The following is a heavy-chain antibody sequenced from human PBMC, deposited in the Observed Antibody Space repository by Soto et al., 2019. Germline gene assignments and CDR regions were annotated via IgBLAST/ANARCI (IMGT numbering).Heavy chain of an antibody. CDR3: ARDPRIYCTSSSCHSYFDS. D-gene: IGHD2-2*01. CDR2: IIPVFGTT. V-gene: IGHV1-69*01. J-gene: IGHJ4*02. Sequence: QVQLVQSGAEVKKPGSSLKLSCRASGGSFTSYSISWLRQAPGQGLEWMGGIIPVFGTTSYAQRLQGRVTITADESTSTAYLDLSSLISEDTAVYYCARDPRIYCTSSSCHSYFDSWGQGTLDTVSS. CDR1: GGSFTSYS.